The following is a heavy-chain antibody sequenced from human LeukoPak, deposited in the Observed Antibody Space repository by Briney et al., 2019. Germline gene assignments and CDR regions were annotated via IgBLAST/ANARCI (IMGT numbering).Heavy chain of an antibody. CDR3: ATCSGGSCYFDY. V-gene: IGHV3-21*01. J-gene: IGHJ4*02. Sequence: GGSLRLSCAASGFTFSSYSMNWVRQAPGKGPEWVSSISSSSSYIYYADSVKGRFTISRDNAKNSLYLQMNSLRAEDTAVYYCATCSGGSCYFDYWGQGTLVTVSS. D-gene: IGHD2-15*01. CDR2: ISSSSSYI. CDR1: GFTFSSYS.